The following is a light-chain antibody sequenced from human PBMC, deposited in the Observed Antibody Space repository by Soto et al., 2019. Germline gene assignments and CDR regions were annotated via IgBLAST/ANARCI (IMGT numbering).Light chain of an antibody. CDR2: SSN. CDR3: GAWDDSLNCVV. V-gene: IGLV1-44*01. CDR1: SSNIGSNS. J-gene: IGLJ2*01. Sequence: QSVLTQPPSASGTPGQRVTISCSGSSSNIGSNSVNWYQQLPGTAPKLLMYSSNQRPSGVPDRFSGSNSGTSASLAISAIQSEDEDDYYCGAWDDSLNCVVFGVGTKLTVL.